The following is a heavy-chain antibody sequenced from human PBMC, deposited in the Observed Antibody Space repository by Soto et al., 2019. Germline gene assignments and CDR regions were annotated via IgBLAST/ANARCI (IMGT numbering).Heavy chain of an antibody. CDR1: GFNFNIHA. CDR2: MSPGGNSQ. J-gene: IGHJ4*02. D-gene: IGHD6-13*01. CDR3: ASGAAGIVSGTTFDY. Sequence: GGSLRLSCAAPGFNFNIHALHWIRQAPGEGLEWVAVMSPGGNSQYYADSVKGRFTISRDTSKSTLYLQMTSLRPEDTAVYYCASGAAGIVSGTTFDYWGQGALVTVSS. V-gene: IGHV3-30-3*01.